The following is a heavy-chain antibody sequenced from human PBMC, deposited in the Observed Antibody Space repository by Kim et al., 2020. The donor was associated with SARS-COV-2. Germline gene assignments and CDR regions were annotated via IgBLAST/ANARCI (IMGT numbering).Heavy chain of an antibody. V-gene: IGHV4-39*01. J-gene: IGHJ4*02. CDR3: ARRYISGWFYDY. Sequence: SETLSLTCTVSGGSISSNNYYFGWIRQPPGKGLEWIGTIHYSGSTYYNASLKSRVTMSLYTSKNQFSLKLSSVTAADTAIYYCARRYISGWFYDYSGQGT. CDR2: IHYSGST. CDR1: GGSISSNNYY. D-gene: IGHD6-19*01.